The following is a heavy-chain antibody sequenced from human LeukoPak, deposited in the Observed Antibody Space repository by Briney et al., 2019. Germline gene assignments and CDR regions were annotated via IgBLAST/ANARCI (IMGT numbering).Heavy chain of an antibody. V-gene: IGHV4-61*01. CDR1: GVSVSSGSYY. D-gene: IGHD3-10*01. CDR2: IYYTGST. Sequence: SETLSLTCTVSGVSVSSGSYYWTWIRQPPGKGLEWIGYIYYTGSTNYNPSLKSRVTISVDTSRNQFSLKLNSVTAADTAVYYCARAVMMVRGVIIGGYWFDPWGQGTLVTVSS. J-gene: IGHJ5*02. CDR3: ARAVMMVRGVIIGGYWFDP.